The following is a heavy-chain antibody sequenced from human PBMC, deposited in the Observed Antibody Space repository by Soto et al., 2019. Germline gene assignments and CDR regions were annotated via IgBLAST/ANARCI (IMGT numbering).Heavy chain of an antibody. Sequence: QVQLVESGGGLVKPGGSLRLSCAASGFTFSDYYMIWIRQAPGKGLKWVSYISSSSSYTNYADSVKGRFTISRDNAKNSLYLQMNSLRADAAAGYYCARVRARAADGRAVWGQGSTVTVSS. CDR2: ISSSSSYT. CDR1: GFTFSDYY. CDR3: ARVRARAADGRAV. J-gene: IGHJ6*02. D-gene: IGHD6-25*01. V-gene: IGHV3-11*05.